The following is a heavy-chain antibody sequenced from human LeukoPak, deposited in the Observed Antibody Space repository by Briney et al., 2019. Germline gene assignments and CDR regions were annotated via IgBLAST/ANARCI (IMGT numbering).Heavy chain of an antibody. Sequence: GGSLRLSCAASGFSFSRYGMYWVRQAPGKGLEWVAFIRYDGSNKYYADSVKGRFTISRDNAKNTLYLQMNSLRAEDTAVYYCARAIIAVAGTGMIGWFDPWGQGTLVTVSS. V-gene: IGHV3-30*02. D-gene: IGHD6-19*01. J-gene: IGHJ5*02. CDR2: IRYDGSNK. CDR1: GFSFSRYG. CDR3: ARAIIAVAGTGMIGWFDP.